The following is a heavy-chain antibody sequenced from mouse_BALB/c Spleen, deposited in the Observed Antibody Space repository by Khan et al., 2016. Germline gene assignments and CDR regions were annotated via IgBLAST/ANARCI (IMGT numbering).Heavy chain of an antibody. CDR1: GYTFTDYA. D-gene: IGHD1-1*02. V-gene: IGHV1S137*01. CDR2: ISTYSGNT. J-gene: IGHJ4*01. Sequence: QVRLQQSGPELVRPGVSVKISCKGSGYTFTDYAMHWVKQSHAKSLEWIGVISTYSGNTNYNQKFTGKATMTVDKSSSTAYMELARLTSKDYAIFCCARRGGTYGYAMDYGGQGTSVTVAS. CDR3: ARRGGTYGYAMDY.